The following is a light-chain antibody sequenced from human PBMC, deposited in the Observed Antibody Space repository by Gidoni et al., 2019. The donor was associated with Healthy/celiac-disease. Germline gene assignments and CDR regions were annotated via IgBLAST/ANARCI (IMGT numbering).Light chain of an antibody. Sequence: IVLTQSPGTLSLSPGERATLPCRASQSVSSSYLAWYQQKPGQAPRLLIYGASSRATGSPDRFRGSGSGTDFTLTISRLEPEDFAVYYCQQYGSSLLFTFGPGTKVDIK. CDR2: GAS. J-gene: IGKJ3*01. CDR3: QQYGSSLLFT. V-gene: IGKV3-20*01. CDR1: QSVSSSY.